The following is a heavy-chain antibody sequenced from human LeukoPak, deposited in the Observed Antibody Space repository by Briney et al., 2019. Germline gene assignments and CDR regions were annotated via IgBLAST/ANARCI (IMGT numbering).Heavy chain of an antibody. Sequence: ASVKVSCKASGYTFTGYSMHWVRQAPGQGLEWMGWINPSGGSTTYAQKFQGRVTMTRDTSTNTVYMELSSLRSEDTAVYYCARAPVGGTLDSVDYWGQGTLVTVSS. CDR1: GYTFTGYS. CDR2: INPSGGST. CDR3: ARAPVGGTLDSVDY. V-gene: IGHV1-46*01. D-gene: IGHD1-26*01. J-gene: IGHJ4*02.